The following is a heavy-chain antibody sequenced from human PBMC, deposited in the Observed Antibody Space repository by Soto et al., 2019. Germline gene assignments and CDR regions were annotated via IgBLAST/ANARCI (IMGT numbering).Heavy chain of an antibody. D-gene: IGHD6-6*01. V-gene: IGHV4-34*01. CDR3: ARTSRFDC. CDR1: GGSISSYY. CDR2: INHSGST. Sequence: SETLSLTCTVSGGSISSYYWSWIRQPPGKGLEWIGEINHSGSTNYNPSLKSRVTMSVDTSKNQFSLKLSSVTAADTAVYYCARTSRFDCWGQGTLVTVPQ. J-gene: IGHJ4*02.